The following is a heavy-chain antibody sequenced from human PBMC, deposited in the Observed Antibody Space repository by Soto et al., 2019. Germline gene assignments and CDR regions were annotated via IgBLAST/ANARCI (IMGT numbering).Heavy chain of an antibody. J-gene: IGHJ4*02. D-gene: IGHD3-22*01. CDR2: ISSSGNTI. Sequence: QVQLVESGGGLVKTGGSLRLACGASGFIFSDYYMSWVRQAPGKGLERVAYISSSGNTIYYADSVKGRFTISRDNAKNSVFLQMNSLRAEDTALYFCAKMSSENYYDPVFSWGQGTLVTVSS. V-gene: IGHV3-11*01. CDR1: GFIFSDYY. CDR3: AKMSSENYYDPVFS.